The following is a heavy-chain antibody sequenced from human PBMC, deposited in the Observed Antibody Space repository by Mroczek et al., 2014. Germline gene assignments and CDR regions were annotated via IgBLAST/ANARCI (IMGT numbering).Heavy chain of an antibody. CDR2: IYYSGST. V-gene: IGHV4-39*01. D-gene: IGHD6-6*01. J-gene: IGHJ6*03. Sequence: QVQLQESGPGLVKPSETLSLTCTVSGGSISSSSYYWGWIRQPPGKGLEWIGSIYYSGSTYYNPSLKSRVTISVDTSKNQFSLKLSSVTAADTAVYYCARPRYEYSSSSRPYYYMDVWGKGTTVTVSS. CDR1: GGSISSSSYY. CDR3: ARPRYEYSSSSRPYYYMDV.